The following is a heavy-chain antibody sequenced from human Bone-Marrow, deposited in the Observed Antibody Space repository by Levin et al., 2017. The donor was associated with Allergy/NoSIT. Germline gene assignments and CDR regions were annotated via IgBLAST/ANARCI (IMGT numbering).Heavy chain of an antibody. J-gene: IGHJ4*02. CDR2: ISAGSSYL. CDR1: GFTFGGYT. V-gene: IGHV3-21*01. Sequence: GGSLRLSCVGSGFTFGGYTMNWVRQAPGQGLEWVSSISAGSSYLYYADSVKGRFTISRDNTNNSLFLQMNSLRAEDTAMYYCARPHYDSGSYRNYFDNWGQGTLVTVSS. CDR3: ARPHYDSGSYRNYFDN. D-gene: IGHD3-10*01.